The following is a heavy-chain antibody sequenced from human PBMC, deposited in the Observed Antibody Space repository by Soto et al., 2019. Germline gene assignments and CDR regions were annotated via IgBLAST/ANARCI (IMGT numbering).Heavy chain of an antibody. Sequence: EVQLLESGGGLVQPGGSLRLSCAASGFPFSTYAMSWVRQATGKGLERVSVISGRDHSTYYADSLNGRFTISRDNSKNTLYLQMDSVSVEDTAVYPCVKGGWLDEWGQGTLVTVSS. J-gene: IGHJ4*02. CDR1: GFPFSTYA. CDR2: ISGRDHST. CDR3: VKGGWLDE. V-gene: IGHV3-23*01. D-gene: IGHD5-12*01.